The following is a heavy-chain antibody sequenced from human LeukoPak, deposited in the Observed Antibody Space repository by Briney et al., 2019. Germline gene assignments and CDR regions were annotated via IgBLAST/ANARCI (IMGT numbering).Heavy chain of an antibody. J-gene: IGHJ4*02. CDR3: AKDTYGDFLALDY. Sequence: PGGSLRLSCAASGFTFDDYAMHWVRQAPGKGLEWVSGISWNSGSIGYADSVKGRFTISRDNAKNSLYLQMNSLRAEDTALYYCAKDTYGDFLALDYWGQGTLVTASS. CDR1: GFTFDDYA. V-gene: IGHV3-9*01. D-gene: IGHD4-17*01. CDR2: ISWNSGSI.